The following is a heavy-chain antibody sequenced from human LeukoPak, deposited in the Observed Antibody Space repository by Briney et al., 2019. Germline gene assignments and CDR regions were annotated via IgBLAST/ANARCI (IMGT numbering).Heavy chain of an antibody. CDR2: ISAYNGNT. J-gene: IGHJ6*02. D-gene: IGHD2-15*01. Sequence: ASVKVSCKAFGYTFPSYGISWVRQAPGQGLGWMGWISAYNGNTNYAQKLQGRVTMTTDTSTSTAYMELRSLRSDDTAVYYCARTEVVVVAATYYYYHGMDVWGQGTTVTVSS. CDR1: GYTFPSYG. V-gene: IGHV1-18*01. CDR3: ARTEVVVVAATYYYYHGMDV.